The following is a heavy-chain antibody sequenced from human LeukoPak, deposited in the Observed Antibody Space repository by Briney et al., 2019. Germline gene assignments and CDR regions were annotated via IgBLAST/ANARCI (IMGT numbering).Heavy chain of an antibody. Sequence: GASVKVSCKASGYTFTGYYMHWVRQAPGQGLEWMGWINPNSGGTNYAQKFQGRVTMTRDTSISTAYMELSRLRSDDTAVYYCAGRLRENYYYYYGMDVWGQGTTVTVSS. D-gene: IGHD4-17*01. CDR3: AGRLRENYYYYYGMDV. J-gene: IGHJ6*02. CDR2: INPNSGGT. V-gene: IGHV1-2*02. CDR1: GYTFTGYY.